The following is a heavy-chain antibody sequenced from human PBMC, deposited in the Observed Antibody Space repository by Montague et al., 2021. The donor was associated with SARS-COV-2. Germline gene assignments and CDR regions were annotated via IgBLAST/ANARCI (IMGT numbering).Heavy chain of an antibody. V-gene: IGHV4-61*02. Sequence: TLSLTCIVSGGATSAGNYYSCWVRQPAGKGLEWIGRNYATGNSKTRSPLKSRVDMSIDTAKHLSYLILSSATAADTAVYYCVGDAYSPHDGHWGQGTLVTVSS. CDR2: NYATGNS. D-gene: IGHD4-11*01. CDR3: VGDAYSPHDGH. J-gene: IGHJ4*02. CDR1: GGATSAGNYY.